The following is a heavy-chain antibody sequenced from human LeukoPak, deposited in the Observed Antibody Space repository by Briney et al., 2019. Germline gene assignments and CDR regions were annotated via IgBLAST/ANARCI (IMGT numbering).Heavy chain of an antibody. CDR1: GYTFTGYY. Sequence: GASVKVSCKASGYTFTGYYMHWVRQAPGQGLEWMGWINPNSGGTNYAQKFQGRVTMTRDTSISTAYMELSRLRSDDTAVYYCASSDTAMDLGNWFDPWGQGTLVTVSS. CDR3: ASSDTAMDLGNWFDP. D-gene: IGHD5-18*01. V-gene: IGHV1-2*02. CDR2: INPNSGGT. J-gene: IGHJ5*02.